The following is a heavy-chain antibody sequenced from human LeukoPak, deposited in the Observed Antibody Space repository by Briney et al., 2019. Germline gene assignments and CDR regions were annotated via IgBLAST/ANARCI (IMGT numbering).Heavy chain of an antibody. CDR3: ARDRLANNYYYYYMDV. D-gene: IGHD6-6*01. CDR1: GFTFSSYS. Sequence: PGGSLRLSCAASGFTFSSYSMNWVRQAPGKGLECVSSISSSSSYIYYADSVKGRFTISRDNAKNSLYLQMNSLRAEDTAVYYCARDRLANNYYYYYMDVWGKGTTVTVSS. J-gene: IGHJ6*03. CDR2: ISSSSSYI. V-gene: IGHV3-21*01.